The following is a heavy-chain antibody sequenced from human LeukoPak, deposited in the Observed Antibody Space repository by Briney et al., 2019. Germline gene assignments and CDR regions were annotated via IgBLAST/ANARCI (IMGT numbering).Heavy chain of an antibody. CDR2: MNSNSGST. CDR1: GYTFPNYD. CDR3: AKVGLGNTAIHI. D-gene: IGHD3/OR15-3a*01. V-gene: IGHV1-8*01. J-gene: IGHJ3*02. Sequence: ASVKVSCKASGYTFPNYDINWVRQATGQGLEWMGWMNSNSGSTGYAQKFQGRVTMTRNTAISTVYMELSSLKSEDTAIYYCAKVGLGNTAIHIWGQGTMVTVSS.